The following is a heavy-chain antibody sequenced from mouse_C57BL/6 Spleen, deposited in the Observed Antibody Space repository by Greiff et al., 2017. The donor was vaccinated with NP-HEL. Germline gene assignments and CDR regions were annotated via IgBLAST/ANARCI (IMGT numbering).Heavy chain of an antibody. Sequence: VQLQHSGPELVKPGASVKLSCKASGYTFTSYDINWVKQRPGQGLEWIGWIYPRDGSTKYNEKFKGKATLPVDTSSSTAYMELHSLTSEDSAVYFCARARYFDVWGTGTTVTVSS. CDR1: GYTFTSYD. CDR2: IYPRDGST. CDR3: ARARYFDV. V-gene: IGHV1-85*01. J-gene: IGHJ1*03.